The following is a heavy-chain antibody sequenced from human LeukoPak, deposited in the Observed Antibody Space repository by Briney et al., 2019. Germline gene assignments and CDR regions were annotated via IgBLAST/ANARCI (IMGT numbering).Heavy chain of an antibody. CDR3: ARRTPQYCTSSACYADY. J-gene: IGHJ4*02. CDR2: INPDTGNT. D-gene: IGHD2-8*01. Sequence: ASVKVSCNSSGYPFTGYYIQWIRQAPGQGLEWMGWINPDTGNTNYAQKFQGRVSLTRDTSITTVYIELSSLRSDDTAVYFCARRTPQYCTSSACYADYWGQGTLITVSS. V-gene: IGHV1-2*02. CDR1: GYPFTGYY.